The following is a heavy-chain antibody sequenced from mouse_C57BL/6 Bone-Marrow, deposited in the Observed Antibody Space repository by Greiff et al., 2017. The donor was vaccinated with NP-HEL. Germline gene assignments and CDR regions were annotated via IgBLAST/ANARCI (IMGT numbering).Heavy chain of an antibody. CDR3: ARGLLWFFDY. J-gene: IGHJ2*01. D-gene: IGHD2-2*01. CDR1: GYAFSSSW. V-gene: IGHV1-82*01. Sequence: SGPELVKPGASVKISCKASGYAFSSSWMNWVKQRPGKGLEWIGRIYPGDGDTNYNGKFKGKATLTADKSSSTAYMQLSSLTSEDSAVYFCARGLLWFFDYWGQGTTLTVSS. CDR2: IYPGDGDT.